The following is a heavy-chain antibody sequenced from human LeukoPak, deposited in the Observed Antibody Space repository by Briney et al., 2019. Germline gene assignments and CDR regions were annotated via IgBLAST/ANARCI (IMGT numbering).Heavy chain of an antibody. CDR2: INSDGSST. CDR3: AKTGAGYYYMDV. D-gene: IGHD7-27*01. Sequence: PGGSLRLSCAASGFTFSSYWMHWVRQAPGKGLVWVSRINSDGSSTSYADSVKGRFTISRDNSKNTLYLQMNSLRAEDTAVYYCAKTGAGYYYMDVWGKGTTVTVSS. V-gene: IGHV3-74*01. J-gene: IGHJ6*03. CDR1: GFTFSSYW.